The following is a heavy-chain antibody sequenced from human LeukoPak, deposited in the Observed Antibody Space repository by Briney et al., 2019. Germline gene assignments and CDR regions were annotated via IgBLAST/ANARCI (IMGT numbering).Heavy chain of an antibody. V-gene: IGHV3-47*02. D-gene: IGHD2-15*01. CDR3: ARVSWGFNCSGGSCYSESDFDY. CDR2: IGTGGDT. J-gene: IGHJ4*02. Sequence: AGGSLRLSCAASGFAFSSYVLHWVRRAPGKGPEWVSAIGTGGDTYYADSVMGRFTISRDNAKKSLFLQMNSLIAEDMAVYYCARVSWGFNCSGGSCYSESDFDYWGRGTLVTVSS. CDR1: GFAFSSYV.